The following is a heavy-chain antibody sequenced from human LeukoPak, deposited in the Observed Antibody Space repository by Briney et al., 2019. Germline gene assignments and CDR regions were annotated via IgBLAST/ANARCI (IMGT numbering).Heavy chain of an antibody. Sequence: PGGSLRLSCAASGFSFKDYYMTWIRQAPGKGREGGSYIDSRGYTIYYADSVKGRFTISRDNAKNSLYLQMNSLRAEDTAVYYCAGGTGPPDFWGQGTLVTVSS. D-gene: IGHD6-25*01. CDR3: AGGTGPPDF. CDR1: GFSFKDYY. CDR2: IDSRGYTI. V-gene: IGHV3-11*01. J-gene: IGHJ4*02.